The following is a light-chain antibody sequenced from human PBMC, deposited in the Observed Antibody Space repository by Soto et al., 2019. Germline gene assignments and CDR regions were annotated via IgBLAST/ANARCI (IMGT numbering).Light chain of an antibody. J-gene: IGKJ1*01. Sequence: ETVLTQSPATLSVSPGERATLSCRASQSVGINLAWYQQKPGQAPRLLIYGASTRATGIPARFSGSGSGTEFTLTISTLEPEDFAVYYCYQYGSSPPTFGQGTKVDIK. V-gene: IGKV3-20*01. CDR1: QSVGIN. CDR3: YQYGSSPPT. CDR2: GAS.